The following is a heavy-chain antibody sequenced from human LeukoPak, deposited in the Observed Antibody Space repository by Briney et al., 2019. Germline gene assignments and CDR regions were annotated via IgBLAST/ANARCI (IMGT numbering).Heavy chain of an antibody. CDR1: GGSFSGYY. CDR3: ARRGSSGSEGY. CDR2: INHSGST. V-gene: IGHV4-34*01. D-gene: IGHD6-19*01. Sequence: PSETLSLTCAVYGGSFSGYYWTWIRQPPGKGLEWIGEINHSGSTNYNPSLKSRVTISVDTSKNHLSLKLNSVTAADTAVYYCARRGSSGSEGYWGQGTLVTVSS. J-gene: IGHJ4*02.